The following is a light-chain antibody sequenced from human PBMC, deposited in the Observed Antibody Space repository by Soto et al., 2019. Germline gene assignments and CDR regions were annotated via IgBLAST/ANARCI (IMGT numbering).Light chain of an antibody. V-gene: IGLV2-14*01. CDR3: SSYTGSSTLYV. CDR1: SSDGGTYNY. CDR2: EVT. J-gene: IGLJ1*01. Sequence: ALTQPASVSGPPGQSITISCTGTSSDGGTYNYVSWYQQHPGKAPKVMMYEVTYRTSGVSNRFSGSKSGNTASLTISGLQAEDEAEYYCSSYTGSSTLYVFGTGTKVTVL.